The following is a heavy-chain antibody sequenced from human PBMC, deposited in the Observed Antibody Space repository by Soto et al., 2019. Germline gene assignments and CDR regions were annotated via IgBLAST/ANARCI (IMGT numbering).Heavy chain of an antibody. CDR1: GGSFSGYY. D-gene: IGHD5-12*01. J-gene: IGHJ4*02. CDR3: ARSNSGYGGSLSY. CDR2: INHSGST. V-gene: IGHV4-34*01. Sequence: QVQLQQWGAGLLKPSETLSLTCAVYGGSFSGYYWSWIRQPPGKGLEWIGEINHSGSTNYNPSLKSRVDISVDTSRNQFSLKLSSVTAAASAVYYWARSNSGYGGSLSYWGQGTLVTVSS.